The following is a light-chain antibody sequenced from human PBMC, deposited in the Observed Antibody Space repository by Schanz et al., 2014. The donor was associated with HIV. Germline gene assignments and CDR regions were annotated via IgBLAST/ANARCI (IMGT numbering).Light chain of an antibody. J-gene: IGKJ2*02. CDR1: QSVDSW. V-gene: IGKV1-39*01. CDR2: AAS. Sequence: DIQMTQSPSTLSASVGDRVTITCRASQSVDSWLAWYQQKPGKAPKLLIYAASSLQSGVPSRFSGSGSGTDFTLTISSLQPEDFATYYCQQSYSTPGTFGQGTKLEIQ. CDR3: QQSYSTPGT.